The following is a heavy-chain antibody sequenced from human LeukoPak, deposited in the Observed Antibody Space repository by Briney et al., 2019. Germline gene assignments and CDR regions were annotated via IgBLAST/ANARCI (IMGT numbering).Heavy chain of an antibody. J-gene: IGHJ4*02. CDR2: FFYSGST. Sequence: SETLSLTCTVSGGSISSRPYCWGWIRQPPGKGLEWLGSFFYSGSTNYKPSLKSRVTISVDTSKNQFSLKLSSVTAADTAVYYCARLVVSSWYHEVLLGRDYWGQGTLVTVSS. D-gene: IGHD6-13*01. CDR3: ARLVVSSWYHEVLLGRDY. V-gene: IGHV4-39*01. CDR1: GGSISSRPYC.